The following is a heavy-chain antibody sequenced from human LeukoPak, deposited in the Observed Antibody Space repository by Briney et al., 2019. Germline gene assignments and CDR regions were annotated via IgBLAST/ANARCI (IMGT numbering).Heavy chain of an antibody. CDR3: ARDLRPLSGDWQAGDY. V-gene: IGHV3-30-3*01. D-gene: IGHD2-21*02. J-gene: IGHJ4*02. CDR2: ISYEGSTK. Sequence: GRSLRLSCAASGFTFSSYAIHWVRQAPGKGLEWVAVISYEGSTKYYADSVKGRFTISRDNSKNTLYLQMNSLRPEGTAVYYCARDLRPLSGDWQAGDYWGQGTLVTVSS. CDR1: GFTFSSYA.